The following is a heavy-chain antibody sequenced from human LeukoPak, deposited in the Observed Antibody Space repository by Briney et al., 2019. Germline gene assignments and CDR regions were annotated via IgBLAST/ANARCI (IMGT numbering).Heavy chain of an antibody. D-gene: IGHD3-3*01. CDR3: AKAELGVDTFFDY. Sequence: PGGSLRLSCAASGFIFSNYAMNWVRQAPGKGLEWVSGISASGGTTYYADSVKGRFTISRDNSKRTLFLQMNSLRAEDTAFYYCAKAELGVDTFFDYWGQGTLVTVSS. J-gene: IGHJ4*02. V-gene: IGHV3-23*01. CDR2: ISASGGTT. CDR1: GFIFSNYA.